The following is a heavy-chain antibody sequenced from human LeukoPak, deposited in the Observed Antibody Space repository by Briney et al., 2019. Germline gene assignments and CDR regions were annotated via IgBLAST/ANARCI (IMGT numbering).Heavy chain of an antibody. CDR2: IYYSGST. D-gene: IGHD3-10*01. Sequence: SETLSLTCTVSGGSISSSSYYWGWIRQPPGKGLEWIGSIYYSGSTYYNPSLKSRVTISVDTSKNQFSLKLSSVTAADTAVYYCARDMVRGDLSDYWGQGTLVTVSS. CDR1: GGSISSSSYY. V-gene: IGHV4-39*07. J-gene: IGHJ4*02. CDR3: ARDMVRGDLSDY.